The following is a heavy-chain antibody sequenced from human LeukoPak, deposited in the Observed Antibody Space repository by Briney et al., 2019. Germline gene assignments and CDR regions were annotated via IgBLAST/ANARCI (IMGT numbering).Heavy chain of an antibody. Sequence: ASVKVSCKASGYTFTGYYMHWVRQAPGQGLEWMGWINPNNGDANFAQKFQGRVAMTRDTSMNTVYMELSSLRSDDTAVCYCARRGYEFSDLDNWGQGTLVTVSS. CDR1: GYTFTGYY. D-gene: IGHD3/OR15-3a*01. V-gene: IGHV1-2*02. CDR2: INPNNGDA. J-gene: IGHJ4*02. CDR3: ARRGYEFSDLDN.